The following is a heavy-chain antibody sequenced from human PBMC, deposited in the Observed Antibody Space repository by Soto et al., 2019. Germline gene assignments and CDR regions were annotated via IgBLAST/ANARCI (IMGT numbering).Heavy chain of an antibody. Sequence: LRLSCAASGFTVSSNYMSWVRQAPGKGLEWVSVIYSGGSTYYADSVKGRFTISRDNSKNTLYLQMNSLRAEDTAVYYCARVLYDSSGYSGGFSDYWGQGTLVTVSS. V-gene: IGHV3-53*01. CDR3: ARVLYDSSGYSGGFSDY. D-gene: IGHD3-22*01. CDR2: IYSGGST. J-gene: IGHJ4*02. CDR1: GFTVSSNY.